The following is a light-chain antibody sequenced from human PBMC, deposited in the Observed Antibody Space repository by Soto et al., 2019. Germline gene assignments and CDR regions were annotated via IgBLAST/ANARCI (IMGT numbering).Light chain of an antibody. CDR3: SYYVGSNNSTYV. J-gene: IGLJ1*01. CDR1: SSDVGGYNY. CDR2: EVD. Sequence: QSALTQPPSASGSPGQSVTISCTGTSSDVGGYNYVSWYQHHPGKAPKLIIYEVDERPSGVPDRFSGSKSGNTASLTVPGLKDEDEDDYHCSYYVGSNNSTYVFGTAPNVTVL. V-gene: IGLV2-8*01.